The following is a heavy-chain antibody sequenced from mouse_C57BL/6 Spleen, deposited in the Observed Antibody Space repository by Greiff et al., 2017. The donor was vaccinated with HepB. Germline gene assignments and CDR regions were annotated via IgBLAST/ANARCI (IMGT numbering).Heavy chain of an antibody. J-gene: IGHJ2*01. CDR1: GFTFSSYA. Sequence: DVMLVESGEGLVKPGGSLKLSCAASGFTFSSYAMSWVRQTPEKRLEWVAYISSGGDYIYYADTVKGRFTISRDNARNTLYLQMSSLKSEDTAMYYCTRAPAGRNFDYWGQGTTLTVSS. CDR2: ISSGGDYI. V-gene: IGHV5-9-1*02. CDR3: TRAPAGRNFDY. D-gene: IGHD4-1*01.